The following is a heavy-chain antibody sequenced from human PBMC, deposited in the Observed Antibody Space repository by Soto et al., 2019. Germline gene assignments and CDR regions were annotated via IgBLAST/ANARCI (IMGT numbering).Heavy chain of an antibody. Sequence: GGSLRLSCAASGFTFSSYGMHCVRQAPGKGLEWVAVISYGGSNKYYADSVKGRFTISRDNSKNTLYLQMNSLRAEDTAVYYCAKAILRKDYYGMDVWGQGTTVNVSS. D-gene: IGHD3-3*01. V-gene: IGHV3-30*18. CDR3: AKAILRKDYYGMDV. J-gene: IGHJ6*02. CDR2: ISYGGSNK. CDR1: GFTFSSYG.